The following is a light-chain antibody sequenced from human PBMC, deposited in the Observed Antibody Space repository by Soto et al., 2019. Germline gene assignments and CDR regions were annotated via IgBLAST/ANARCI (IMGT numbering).Light chain of an antibody. CDR1: SSDVGGYNR. V-gene: IGLV2-14*01. CDR3: SSYTIRNTWV. J-gene: IGLJ3*02. Sequence: QSALTQPASVTGSPGQSITISCTGTSSDVGGYNRVSWYRQYPGTAPKLIIYEVAIRPSGVSDRFSGSKSVNMASLTISGLQAEDEADYYCSSYTIRNTWVFGGGTKLTVL. CDR2: EVA.